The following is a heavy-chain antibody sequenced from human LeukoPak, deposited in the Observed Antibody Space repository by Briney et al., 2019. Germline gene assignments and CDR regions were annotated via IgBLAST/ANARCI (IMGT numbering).Heavy chain of an antibody. V-gene: IGHV1-69*13. J-gene: IGHJ5*02. D-gene: IGHD3-10*01. CDR2: IIPIFGTA. Sequence: AAVKVSCKASGGTFSSYAISWVRQAPGQGLEWMGGIIPIFGTANYAQKFQGRVTITADESTSTAYIELSSLRSEDTAVYYCARVTMVRGVIHWFDPWGQGTLVTVSS. CDR3: ARVTMVRGVIHWFDP. CDR1: GGTFSSYA.